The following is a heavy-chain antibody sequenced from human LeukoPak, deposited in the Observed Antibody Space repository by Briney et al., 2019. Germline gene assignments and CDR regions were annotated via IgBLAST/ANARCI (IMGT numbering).Heavy chain of an antibody. V-gene: IGHV4-38-2*01. D-gene: IGHD2/OR15-2a*01. CDR2: IYHSGST. CDR1: GYSISSGYY. J-gene: IGHJ4*02. Sequence: KPSETLSLTCAVSGYSISSGYYWGWIRQPPGKGLEWIGSIYHSGSTYYNPSLKSRVTISVDTPKNQFSLKLSSVTAADTAVYYCARARIFLGRFDYWGQGTLVTVSS. CDR3: ARARIFLGRFDY.